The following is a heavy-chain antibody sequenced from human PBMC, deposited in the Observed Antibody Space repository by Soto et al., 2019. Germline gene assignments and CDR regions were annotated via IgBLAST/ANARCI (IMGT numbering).Heavy chain of an antibody. CDR2: ISGGGGTT. V-gene: IGHV3-23*01. J-gene: IGHJ4*02. CDR3: AKACWSFDSSGSLDY. Sequence: EVQLLESGGGLVQPGGSLRLSCAASGFNFRSYAMSWVRQAPGKGLEWVSAISGGGGTTYYADSVKGRFTVSRDNSKNTLYLKMNSLRAEDTAVYYCAKACWSFDSSGSLDYWGQGTLVTVSS. CDR1: GFNFRSYA. D-gene: IGHD3-22*01.